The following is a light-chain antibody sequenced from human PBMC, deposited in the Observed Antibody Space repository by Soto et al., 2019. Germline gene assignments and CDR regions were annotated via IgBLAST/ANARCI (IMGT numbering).Light chain of an antibody. CDR2: GAS. CDR3: QQYNIWPRT. CDR1: QSVSSN. J-gene: IGKJ1*01. Sequence: EILLTQSPATLSLSPGERATLSCRASQSVSSNLAWYQQKPGQAPRVLIYGASTRATGIPARFSGSGSGTEFTLTISSLQSEDFVVYYCQQYNIWPRTFGQGTKVDI. V-gene: IGKV3-15*01.